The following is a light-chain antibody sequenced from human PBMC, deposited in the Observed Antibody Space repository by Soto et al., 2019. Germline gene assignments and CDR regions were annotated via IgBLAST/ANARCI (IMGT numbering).Light chain of an antibody. V-gene: IGLV2-14*01. CDR1: SSDVGGYNY. J-gene: IGLJ3*02. CDR2: DVT. Sequence: QSALTQSASVSGSPGQSITISCTGTSSDVGGYNYVSWYQQHPGKAPKLMIYDVTNRPSGVSNRFSGSKSGNTASLTISGLQAEDEADYYCGSYTSSTTWVFGGGTKVTVL. CDR3: GSYTSSTTWV.